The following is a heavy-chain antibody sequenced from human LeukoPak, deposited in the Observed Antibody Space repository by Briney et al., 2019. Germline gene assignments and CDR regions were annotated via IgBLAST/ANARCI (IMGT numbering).Heavy chain of an antibody. CDR3: ARGPRDIVVVPAAIGWFDP. V-gene: IGHV3-48*01. J-gene: IGHJ5*02. CDR1: GFTLSSYS. D-gene: IGHD2-2*01. Sequence: GGSLRLSCAASGFTLSSYSMNWVRRAPGRGREWVSYISSSSSTIYYADSVKGRFTISRDNAKNSLYLQMNSLRAEDTAVYYCARGPRDIVVVPAAIGWFDPWGEGTLVTVSS. CDR2: ISSSSSTI.